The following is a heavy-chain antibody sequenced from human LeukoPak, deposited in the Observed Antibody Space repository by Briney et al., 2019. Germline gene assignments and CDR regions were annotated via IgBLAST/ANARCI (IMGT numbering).Heavy chain of an antibody. CDR2: ISGSGGST. Sequence: GGSLRLSCAATGYTFSSYAMSWVRHAPGQGREWVSAISGSGGSTYYADSVKGRFTISRDNSKNTLYLQMNSLRAEDTAVYYCAGTPPTLIDYWGQGTLVTVSS. CDR3: AGTPPTLIDY. D-gene: IGHD4-11*01. CDR1: GYTFSSYA. V-gene: IGHV3-23*01. J-gene: IGHJ4*02.